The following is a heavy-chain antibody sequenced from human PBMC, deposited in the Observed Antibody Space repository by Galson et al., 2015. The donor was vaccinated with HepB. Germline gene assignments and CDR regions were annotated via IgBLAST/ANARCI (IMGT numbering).Heavy chain of an antibody. CDR3: AKDPYLYSALAGTMAGFDY. CDR2: ISYDGGNK. V-gene: IGHV3-30*18. J-gene: IGHJ4*02. D-gene: IGHD6-19*01. CDR1: GFTFSNYG. Sequence: SLRLSCAASGFTFSNYGMHWVRQAPGKGLEWVAVISYDGGNKYYADPVKGRFTISRDNSKNTLYLQMNSLRAEDTALYYCAKDPYLYSALAGTMAGFDYWGQGTLVTVSS.